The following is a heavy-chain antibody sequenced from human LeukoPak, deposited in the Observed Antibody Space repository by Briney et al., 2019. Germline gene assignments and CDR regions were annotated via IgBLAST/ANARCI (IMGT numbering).Heavy chain of an antibody. CDR1: GYTFINYG. CDR2: ISAYNGNT. D-gene: IGHD1-14*01. V-gene: IGHV1-18*01. Sequence: ASVKASCKASGYTFINYGITWVRQAPGQGLEWMGWISAYNGNTNYAQKLQGRVTMTTDTSTSTAYMELRSLRSDDTAVYYCARGLRDRDAGDYWGQGTLVTVSS. CDR3: ARGLRDRDAGDY. J-gene: IGHJ4*02.